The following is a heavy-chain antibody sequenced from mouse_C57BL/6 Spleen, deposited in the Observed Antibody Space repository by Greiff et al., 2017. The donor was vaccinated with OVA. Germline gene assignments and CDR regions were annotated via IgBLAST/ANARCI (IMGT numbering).Heavy chain of an antibody. J-gene: IGHJ2*01. CDR3: TREGTGTGPYVDY. D-gene: IGHD4-1*01. V-gene: IGHV5-9-1*02. Sequence: EVKLMESGEGLVKPGGSLKLSCAASGFTFSSYAMSWVRQTPEKRLEWVAYISSGGDYIYYADTVKGRFTIARDNARNTLYLQMSSLKSEDTAMYYCTREGTGTGPYVDYWGQGTTLTVSS. CDR2: ISSGGDYI. CDR1: GFTFSSYA.